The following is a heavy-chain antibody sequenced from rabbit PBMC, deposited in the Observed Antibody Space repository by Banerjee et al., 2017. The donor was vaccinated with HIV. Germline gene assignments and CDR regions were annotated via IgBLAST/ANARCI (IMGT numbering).Heavy chain of an antibody. D-gene: IGHD6-1*01. CDR3: ARDTDVYVDYTYAYGL. J-gene: IGHJ4*01. CDR2: INTGSGST. CDR1: GFSFSSSYW. Sequence: LEESGGGLVKPGGSLTLTCTASGFSFSSSYWICWVRQAPGKGLEWLACINTGSGSTYYASWAKGRFTISKTSSTTVTLQMTSLTAADTATYFCARDTDVYVDYTYAYGLWGQGTLVTVS. V-gene: IGHV1S45*01.